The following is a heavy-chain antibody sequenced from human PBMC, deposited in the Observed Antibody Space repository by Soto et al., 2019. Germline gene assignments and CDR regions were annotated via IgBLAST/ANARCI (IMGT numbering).Heavy chain of an antibody. CDR3: ARDPDDYGGNPHWYFDL. D-gene: IGHD4-17*01. CDR1: GGSISSGDYY. Sequence: QVQLQESGPGLVKPSQTLSLTCTVSGGSISSGDYYWSWIRQPPGKGLEWIGYIYYSGSTYYNPSLKSRVTISVDTSKNQFSLKLSSVTAADTAVYYCARDPDDYGGNPHWYFDLWGRGTLVTVSS. CDR2: IYYSGST. V-gene: IGHV4-30-4*01. J-gene: IGHJ2*01.